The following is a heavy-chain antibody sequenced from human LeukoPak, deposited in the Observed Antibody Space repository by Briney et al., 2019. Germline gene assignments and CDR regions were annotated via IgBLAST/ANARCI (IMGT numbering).Heavy chain of an antibody. J-gene: IGHJ6*04. D-gene: IGHD4-23*01. CDR3: ARSNSGTMDV. Sequence: SETLSLTCTVSGGSISSYYWSWIRQPPGKGLEWIGSIYYSGSTYYNPSLKSRVTISVDTSKNQFSLKLSSVTAADTAVYYCARSNSGTMDVWGKGTTVTVSS. CDR2: IYYSGST. V-gene: IGHV4-59*05. CDR1: GGSISSYY.